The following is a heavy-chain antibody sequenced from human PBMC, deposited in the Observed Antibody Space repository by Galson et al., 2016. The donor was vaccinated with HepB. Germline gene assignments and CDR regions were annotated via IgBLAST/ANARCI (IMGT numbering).Heavy chain of an antibody. CDR1: GFTFSTYA. CDR2: VTGSGSWT. Sequence: SLRLSCAASGFTFSTYAMTWVRQAPGKGLEWVSSVTGSGSWTYYADSVKGRLTISRDNSKNTVYLQMNSLRAEDTAVYYCAKFASGTYYLDSFDYWGQGTLVTVSS. D-gene: IGHD3-10*01. J-gene: IGHJ4*02. CDR3: AKFASGTYYLDSFDY. V-gene: IGHV3-23*01.